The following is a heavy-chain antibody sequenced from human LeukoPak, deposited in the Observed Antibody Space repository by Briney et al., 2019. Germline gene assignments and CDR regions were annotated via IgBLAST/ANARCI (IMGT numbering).Heavy chain of an antibody. Sequence: SETLSLTCTVSGGSTSSYYWSWIRQPPGKGLEWIGRIFTSGIISGNTNYNPSLESRVTMSVDASKNQFSLKLSSVTAADTAVYYCARGATYYDFWSGYYNRYYFDYWGQGTLVTVSS. V-gene: IGHV4-4*07. D-gene: IGHD3-3*01. J-gene: IGHJ4*02. CDR3: ARGATYYDFWSGYYNRYYFDY. CDR1: GGSTSSYY. CDR2: IFTSGIISGNT.